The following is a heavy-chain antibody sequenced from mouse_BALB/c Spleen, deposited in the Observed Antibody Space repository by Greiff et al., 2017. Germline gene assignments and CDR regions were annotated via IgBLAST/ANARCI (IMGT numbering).Heavy chain of an antibody. Sequence: EVMLVESGGGLVKPGGSLKLSCAASGFTFSSYTMSWVRQTPEKRLEWVATISSGGSYTYYPDSVKGRFTISRDNAKNTLYLQMSSLKSEDTAMYYCTRVLRLRDWYFDVWGAGTTVTVSS. CDR1: GFTFSSYT. J-gene: IGHJ1*01. D-gene: IGHD1-2*01. V-gene: IGHV5-6-4*01. CDR2: ISSGGSYT. CDR3: TRVLRLRDWYFDV.